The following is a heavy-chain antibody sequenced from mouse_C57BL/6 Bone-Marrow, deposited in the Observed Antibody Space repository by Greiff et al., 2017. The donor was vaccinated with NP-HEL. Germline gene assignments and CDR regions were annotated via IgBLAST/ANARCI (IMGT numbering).Heavy chain of an antibody. CDR2: IDPSDSET. Sequence: QVQLKQPGAELVRPGSSVKLSCKASGYTFTSYWMHWVKQRPIQGLEWIGNIDPSDSETHYNQKFKDKATLTVDKSSSTAYMQLSSLTSEDSAVYYCARKACYYSDWYFDVWGTGTTVTVSS. V-gene: IGHV1-52*01. CDR1: GYTFTSYW. J-gene: IGHJ1*03. D-gene: IGHD1-1*01. CDR3: ARKACYYSDWYFDV.